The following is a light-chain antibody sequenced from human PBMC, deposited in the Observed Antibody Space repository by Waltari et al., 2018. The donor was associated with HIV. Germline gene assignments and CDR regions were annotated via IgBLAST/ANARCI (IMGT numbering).Light chain of an antibody. V-gene: IGLV3-1*01. CDR3: QTWDSSSLVVV. J-gene: IGLJ2*01. CDR2: QDV. CDR1: KVGDKY. Sequence: SYELTQPPSLSVSPGQTANITCSGDKVGDKYACWYQQKPGQAPVRFMYQDVKRPSGIPERVSGSKSGSTATLTISGTQAMDEADYFCQTWDSSSLVVVFGGGTRLTVL.